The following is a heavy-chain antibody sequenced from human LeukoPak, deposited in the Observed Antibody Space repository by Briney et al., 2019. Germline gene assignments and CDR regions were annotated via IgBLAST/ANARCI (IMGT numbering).Heavy chain of an antibody. CDR3: AKKYYYDSSGYYFPNDAFDI. CDR2: ISGSGGST. J-gene: IGHJ3*02. V-gene: IGHV3-23*01. CDR1: GFTFSSYD. Sequence: GGSLRLSCAASGFTFSSYDMSWVRQAPGKGLEWVSAISGSGGSTYYADSVKGRFTISRDNAKNTLYLQMNSLRAEDTAVYYCAKKYYYDSSGYYFPNDAFDIWGQGTMVTVSS. D-gene: IGHD3-22*01.